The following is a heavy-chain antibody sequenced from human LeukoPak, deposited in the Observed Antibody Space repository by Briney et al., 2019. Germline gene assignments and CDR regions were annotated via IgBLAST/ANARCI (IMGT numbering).Heavy chain of an antibody. Sequence: GGSLRLSCAASGFTFRNSWMHWVRQVPGEGLVWVSRISNDGGSRTYADSVEGRFTISRDNAKNSLYLQMNSLRAEDTALYYCARVPPLEASDWGQGTLVTVSS. CDR2: ISNDGGSR. J-gene: IGHJ4*02. CDR1: GFTFRNSW. D-gene: IGHD1-1*01. CDR3: ARVPPLEASD. V-gene: IGHV3-74*01.